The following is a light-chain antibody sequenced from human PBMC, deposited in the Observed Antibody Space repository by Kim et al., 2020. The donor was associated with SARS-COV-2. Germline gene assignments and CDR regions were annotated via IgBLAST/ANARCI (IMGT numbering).Light chain of an antibody. V-gene: IGKV1-27*01. CDR1: KDIGNS. J-gene: IGKJ5*01. CDR2: AAS. Sequence: GDRVTIPCRASKDIGNSLAWYQHRPGKAPKLLIFAASTLQSGVPSRFSGLRSGTDFTLVISTLQPEDVATYFCQNYNSVPITFGQGTRLEIK. CDR3: QNYNSVPIT.